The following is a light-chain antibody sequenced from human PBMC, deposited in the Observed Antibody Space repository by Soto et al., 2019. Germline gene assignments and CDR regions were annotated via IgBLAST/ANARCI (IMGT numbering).Light chain of an antibody. CDR1: SSNIGKYQ. J-gene: IGLJ3*02. Sequence: QSVLTQPPSVSAAPGQTVTISCSGSSSNIGKYQVSWYQQVPGTAPQLLIHDTSERPSGIPDRFSGSKSGTSAALGITGLQTGDEADYYCGTWDSSLSAEVFGGGTKLTVL. CDR3: GTWDSSLSAEV. V-gene: IGLV1-51*01. CDR2: DTS.